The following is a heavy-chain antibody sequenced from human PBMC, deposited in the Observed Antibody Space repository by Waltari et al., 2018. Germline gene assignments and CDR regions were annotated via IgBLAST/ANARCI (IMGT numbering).Heavy chain of an antibody. CDR1: GGSFTRGDYY. J-gene: IGHJ6*02. CDR3: ARDTYSGYDFGV. D-gene: IGHD5-12*01. CDR2: IHSTGST. V-gene: IGHV4-30-4*01. Sequence: QVQLQESGPGLVKPSQTLSLTCTGPGGSFTRGDYYWSWIRRPPGGGLEWIGYIHSTGSTYYHPSLKSRVSMSIGTSTNQLSLSLYSVTAADTAVYYCARDTYSGYDFGVWGQGTTVTVSS.